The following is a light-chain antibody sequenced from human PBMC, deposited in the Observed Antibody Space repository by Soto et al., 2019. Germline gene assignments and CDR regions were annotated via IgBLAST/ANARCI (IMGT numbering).Light chain of an antibody. CDR3: QQYGSSPLT. V-gene: IGKV3-20*01. CDR1: QSVSSSY. J-gene: IGKJ4*01. Sequence: DILLTQSACRLCVSPGEGATLSSRKSQSVSSSYLAWYKQRLGQAPRLLIYGASSRATCIPDRLRASGSWTQFTPTITRLQPEDFQVHYCQQYGSSPLTFGGGTKVDIK. CDR2: GAS.